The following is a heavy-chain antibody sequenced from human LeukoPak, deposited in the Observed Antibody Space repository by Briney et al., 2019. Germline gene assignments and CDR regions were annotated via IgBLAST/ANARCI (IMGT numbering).Heavy chain of an antibody. J-gene: IGHJ4*02. Sequence: GGSLRLSCAASGFTFSSYSMNWVRQAPGKGLEWVSSISSSSSNIYYADSVKGRFTISRDNAKNSLYLQMNSLRVEDTAVYYCARTYFGSGNTLVHWGQGTLVTVSS. CDR2: ISSSSSNI. CDR1: GFTFSSYS. CDR3: ARTYFGSGNTLVH. D-gene: IGHD3-10*01. V-gene: IGHV3-21*01.